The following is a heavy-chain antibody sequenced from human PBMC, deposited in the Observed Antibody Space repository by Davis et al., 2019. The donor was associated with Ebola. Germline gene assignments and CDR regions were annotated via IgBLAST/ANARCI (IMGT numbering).Heavy chain of an antibody. CDR3: ARGNRITMVRIEGVFDY. Sequence: MPSETLSLTCAVYGGSFSGYYWSWIRQPPGKGLEWIGEIYHSGSTNYNPSLKSRVTISVDKSKNQFSLKLSSVTAADTAVCYCARGNRITMVRIEGVFDYWGQGTLVTVSS. D-gene: IGHD3-10*01. CDR1: GGSFSGYY. CDR2: IYHSGST. V-gene: IGHV4-34*01. J-gene: IGHJ4*02.